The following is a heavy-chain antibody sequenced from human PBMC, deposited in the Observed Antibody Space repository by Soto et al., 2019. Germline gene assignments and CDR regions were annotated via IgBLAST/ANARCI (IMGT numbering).Heavy chain of an antibody. J-gene: IGHJ5*02. V-gene: IGHV3-23*01. Sequence: GGSLRLSCAASGFTFSSYAMSWARQAPGKGLEWVSAISGSGGSTYYADSVKGRFTISRDNSKNTLYLQMNSLRAEDTAVYYCAKDHRRFGELNWFDPWGQGTLVTVSS. CDR1: GFTFSSYA. CDR3: AKDHRRFGELNWFDP. CDR2: ISGSGGST. D-gene: IGHD3-10*01.